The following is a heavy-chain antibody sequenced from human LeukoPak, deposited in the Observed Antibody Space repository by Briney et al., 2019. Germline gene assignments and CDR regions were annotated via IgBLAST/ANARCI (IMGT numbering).Heavy chain of an antibody. J-gene: IGHJ4*02. CDR3: AREVYRIAAAGLPGAH. CDR1: GFIFSNYG. Sequence: PGGSLRLSCAASGFIFSNYGMHWVRQAPGKGLVWVSRINSDGSSTSYADSVKGRFTISRDNAKNTLYLQMNSLRAEDTAVYYCAREVYRIAAAGLPGAHWGQGTLVTVSS. V-gene: IGHV3-74*01. CDR2: INSDGSST. D-gene: IGHD6-13*01.